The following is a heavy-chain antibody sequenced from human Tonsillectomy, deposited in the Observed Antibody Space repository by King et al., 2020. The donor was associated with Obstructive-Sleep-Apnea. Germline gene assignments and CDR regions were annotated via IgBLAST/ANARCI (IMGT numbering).Heavy chain of an antibody. CDR1: GGSISSYY. D-gene: IGHD6-13*01. CDR2: IYYSGST. Sequence: VQLQESGPGLVKPSETLSLNCTVSGGSISSYYWSWIRQPPGKGLEWIGYIYYSGSTNYNPSLKSRVTISVDTSKNQFSLKLSSVTAADTAVYYRARVGIAAAPGAFDIWGQGTMVTVSS. J-gene: IGHJ3*02. V-gene: IGHV4-59*01. CDR3: ARVGIAAAPGAFDI.